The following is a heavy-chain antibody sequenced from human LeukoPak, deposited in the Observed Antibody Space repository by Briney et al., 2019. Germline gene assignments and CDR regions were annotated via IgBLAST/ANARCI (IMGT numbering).Heavy chain of an antibody. Sequence: GRSLRLSCAASGFTFSSYGMHWVRQAPGKGLEWVAVISYDGSNKYYADSVKGRFTISRDNTKKSLYLQMNSLRAEDTALYFCARDINTYYYGNVEGYFDFWGQGTLVTVSS. J-gene: IGHJ4*02. CDR3: ARDINTYYYGNVEGYFDF. CDR1: GFTFSSYG. D-gene: IGHD3-10*01. CDR2: ISYDGSNK. V-gene: IGHV3-30*03.